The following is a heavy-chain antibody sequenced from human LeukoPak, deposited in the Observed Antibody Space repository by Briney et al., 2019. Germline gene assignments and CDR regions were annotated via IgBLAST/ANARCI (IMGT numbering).Heavy chain of an antibody. CDR3: AKSGSEGDLSDAFDI. V-gene: IGHV1-8*01. Sequence: ASVKVSCKASGYTFSTYDINWVRQATGQGLEWMGWMNPKSGNTGYAEKLQGRVTMTWDTSISTAYIQLSSPTSEDTAIYYCAKSGSEGDLSDAFDIWGQGTMVTVSS. D-gene: IGHD2-21*02. J-gene: IGHJ3*02. CDR1: GYTFSTYD. CDR2: MNPKSGNT.